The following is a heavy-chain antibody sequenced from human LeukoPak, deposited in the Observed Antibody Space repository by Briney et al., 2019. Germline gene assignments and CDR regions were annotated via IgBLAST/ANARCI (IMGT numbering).Heavy chain of an antibody. CDR1: GGSISSYY. Sequence: PSETPSLTCTVSGGSISSYYWSWIRQPPGKGLEWIGYIYYSGSTNYNPSLKSRVTISEDTSKNQFSLKLSSVTAADTAVYYCARRAARHYYYGMDVWGQGTTVTVSS. V-gene: IGHV4-59*08. J-gene: IGHJ6*02. CDR3: ARRAARHYYYGMDV. D-gene: IGHD6-6*01. CDR2: IYYSGST.